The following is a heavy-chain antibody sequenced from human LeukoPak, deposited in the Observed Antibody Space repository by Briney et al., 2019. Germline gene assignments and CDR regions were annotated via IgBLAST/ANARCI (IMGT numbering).Heavy chain of an antibody. CDR3: ARVRYQTADY. CDR1: GFTFSTYE. CDR2: ISSGGTTI. J-gene: IGHJ4*02. D-gene: IGHD3-16*02. V-gene: IGHV3-48*03. Sequence: TGGSLRLSCAASGFTFSTYEMNWVRQAPGKGLEWVSYISSGGTTIHYADSVKGRFTISRDNAKNSVYLQMNSLRVEDTAVYYCARVRYQTADYWGQGTLVTVSS.